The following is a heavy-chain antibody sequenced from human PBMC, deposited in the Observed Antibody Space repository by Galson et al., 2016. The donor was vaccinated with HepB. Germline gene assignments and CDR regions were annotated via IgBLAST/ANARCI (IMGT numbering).Heavy chain of an antibody. Sequence: SLRLSCAGSGFTFSSYWMHWVRQAPGKGLVWVSRIKSDGSSPTYADSVKGRFTISRDNAKNSLYLQMNSLRAEDTAVYYCARAYSRLGRWRLLYYFDYWGQGTLVTVSS. CDR2: IKSDGSSP. D-gene: IGHD2/OR15-2a*01. J-gene: IGHJ4*02. CDR3: ARAYSRLGRWRLLYYFDY. CDR1: GFTFSSYW. V-gene: IGHV3-74*03.